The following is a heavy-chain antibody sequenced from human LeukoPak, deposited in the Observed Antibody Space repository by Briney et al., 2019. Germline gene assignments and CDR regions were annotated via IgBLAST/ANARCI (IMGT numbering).Heavy chain of an antibody. J-gene: IGHJ4*02. CDR3: ARERQNKDFWSGGDY. D-gene: IGHD3-3*01. CDR2: IKQDGSEK. V-gene: IGHV3-7*01. CDR1: GFSFSSHA. Sequence: GGSLRLSCAVSGFSFSSHAMHWVRQAPGKGLEWVANIKQDGSEKYYVDSVKGRFTISRDNAKNSLYLQMNTLRPEDTAVYYCARERQNKDFWSGGDYWGQGTLVTVSS.